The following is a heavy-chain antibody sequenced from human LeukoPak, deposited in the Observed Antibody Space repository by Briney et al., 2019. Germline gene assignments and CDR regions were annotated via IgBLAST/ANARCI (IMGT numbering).Heavy chain of an antibody. D-gene: IGHD3-3*01. V-gene: IGHV1-2*02. CDR3: ARTYYDFWSGYYRELYYHYMDV. Sequence: GASVKVSCKASGYTFTGYYMHWVRQAPGQGLEWMGWINPNSGGTNYAQKFQGRVTMTRDTSISTAYMELSRLRSDDTAVYYCARTYYDFWSGYYRELYYHYMDVWGKGTTVTVSS. CDR1: GYTFTGYY. J-gene: IGHJ6*03. CDR2: INPNSGGT.